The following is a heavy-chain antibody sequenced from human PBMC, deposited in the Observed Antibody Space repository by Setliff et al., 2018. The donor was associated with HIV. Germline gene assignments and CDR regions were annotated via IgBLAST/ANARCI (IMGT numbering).Heavy chain of an antibody. V-gene: IGHV4-34*01. CDR2: INHSGST. CDR3: ARGRDYYGSGSYFNGRANSYYFMDV. CDR1: GGSFNGYS. Sequence: PSETLSLTCAVYGGSFNGYSWTWIRQPPGKGLEWIGGINHSGSTNYNPSLKSRVTISVDTSKNQFSLRLSSVTAADTAVYYCARGRDYYGSGSYFNGRANSYYFMDVWGKGTTVTVSS. J-gene: IGHJ6*03. D-gene: IGHD3-10*01.